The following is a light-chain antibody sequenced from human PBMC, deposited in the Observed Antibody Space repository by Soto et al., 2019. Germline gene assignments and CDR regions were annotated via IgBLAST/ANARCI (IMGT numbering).Light chain of an antibody. Sequence: QSVLTQPPSVSGAPGQRVTISCTGSSSDIGAGYDVHWYQQLPGTAPKLLIYGNSNRPSGVPDRFSGSKSGTSASLAITGLRAEDEAEDYYHSYDSTLSAPYVFGTGTKVTVL. CDR3: HSYDSTLSAPYV. V-gene: IGLV1-40*01. J-gene: IGLJ1*01. CDR2: GNS. CDR1: SSDIGAGYD.